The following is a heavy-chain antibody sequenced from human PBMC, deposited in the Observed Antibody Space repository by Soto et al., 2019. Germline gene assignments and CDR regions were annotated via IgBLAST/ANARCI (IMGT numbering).Heavy chain of an antibody. D-gene: IGHD4-17*01. J-gene: IGHJ4*02. CDR2: MSFDGTYK. Sequence: QVQLAESGGGVVQPGRSLRLSCIGSGFRFSDDGMHWVRQAPGKGLEWVAMMSFDGTYKYSADSVKGRFIISRDNSKNTLFLQMNSLRAGDTAVYYCAKDRRDGEYNSVYDFWGQGTLVTVSS. V-gene: IGHV3-30*18. CDR3: AKDRRDGEYNSVYDF. CDR1: GFRFSDDG.